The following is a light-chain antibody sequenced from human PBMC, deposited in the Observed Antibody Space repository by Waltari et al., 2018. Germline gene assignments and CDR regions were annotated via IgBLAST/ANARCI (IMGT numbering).Light chain of an antibody. CDR2: DAS. CDR3: LQQKTYPWM. J-gene: IGKJ1*01. V-gene: IGKV3-11*01. Sequence: EVVLTQSPATLSLSPGERASLSCRASQSVDTSLAWYQQKPGQAPRLLIDDASNRATGIPPRFSGSGSGTEFTLTISSLQPEDFGTYYCLQQKTYPWMFGQGTTVEVK. CDR1: QSVDTS.